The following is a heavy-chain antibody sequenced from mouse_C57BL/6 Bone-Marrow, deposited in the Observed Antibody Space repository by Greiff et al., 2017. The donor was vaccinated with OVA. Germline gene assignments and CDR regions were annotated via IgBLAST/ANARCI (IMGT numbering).Heavy chain of an antibody. CDR2: ILPGSGST. D-gene: IGHD2-5*01. CDR3: ARDGVYSNYGDWDFGG. Sequence: VKLMESGAELMKPGASVKLSCKATGYTFTGYWIEWVKQRPGHGLEWIGEILPGSGSTNYNEKFKGKATFTADTSSNTAYMQLSSLTTEDSAVYYGARDGVYSNYGDWDFGGWGTGTTVTVSS. CDR1: GYTFTGYW. V-gene: IGHV1-9*01. J-gene: IGHJ1*03.